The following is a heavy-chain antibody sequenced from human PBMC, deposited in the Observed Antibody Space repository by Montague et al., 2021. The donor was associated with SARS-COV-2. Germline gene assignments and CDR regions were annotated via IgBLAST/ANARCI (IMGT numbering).Heavy chain of an antibody. Sequence: SETLSLTCTVSGGSISSPDYYWGWIRQSPGKGLEWIGSISSAGRTYYNPSLRSRVSFSLDTSKNHFSLSLNSVTAADTAVYFCARQLPSYGSTNECYPYYFDDWGQGTLVTVSS. V-gene: IGHV4-39*01. CDR2: ISSAGRT. CDR3: ARQLPSYGSTNECYPYYFDD. D-gene: IGHD2-8*01. CDR1: GGSISSPDYY. J-gene: IGHJ4*02.